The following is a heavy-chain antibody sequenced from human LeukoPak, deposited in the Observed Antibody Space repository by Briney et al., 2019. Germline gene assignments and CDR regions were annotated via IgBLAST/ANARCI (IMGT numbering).Heavy chain of an antibody. D-gene: IGHD2-15*01. CDR1: GYTFTSYY. CDR2: INPNSGGT. J-gene: IGHJ4*02. V-gene: IGHV1-2*02. Sequence: GASVKVSCKASGYTFTSYYMHWVRQAPGQRLEWMGWINPNSGGTSYAQKFQGRVTMTRDTSISTAYMELSRLRSDDTAVYYCARDPQEYCGGGSCYLYYFDYWGQGTLVTVSS. CDR3: ARDPQEYCGGGSCYLYYFDY.